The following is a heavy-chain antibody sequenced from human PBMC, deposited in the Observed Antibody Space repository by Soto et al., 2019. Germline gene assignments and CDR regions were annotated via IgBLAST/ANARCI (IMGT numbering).Heavy chain of an antibody. J-gene: IGHJ4*02. CDR3: ARASPECSGCLYY. D-gene: IGHD6-19*01. CDR2: IWYDGSNK. V-gene: IGHV3-33*01. CDR1: GFTFSSYG. Sequence: GGSLRLSCAASGFTFSSYGMHWVRQAPGKGLEWVAVIWYDGSNKYYADSVKGRFTISRDNSKNTLYLQMNSLRAEDTAVYYCARASPECSGCLYYWGQGTLVTVSS.